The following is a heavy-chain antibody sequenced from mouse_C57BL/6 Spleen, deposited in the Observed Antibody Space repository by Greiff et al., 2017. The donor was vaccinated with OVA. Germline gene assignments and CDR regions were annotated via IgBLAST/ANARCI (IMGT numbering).Heavy chain of an antibody. Sequence: QVQLQQPGAELVKPGASVKVSCKASGYTFTSYWMHWVKQRPGQGLEWIGRIHPSDSDTNYNQKFKGKATLTVDKSSSTAYMQLSSLTSEDSAVYYCAIEVTTVVATDWYFDVWGTGTKVTVSS. CDR1: GYTFTSYW. D-gene: IGHD1-1*01. J-gene: IGHJ1*03. CDR2: IHPSDSDT. CDR3: AIEVTTVVATDWYFDV. V-gene: IGHV1-74*01.